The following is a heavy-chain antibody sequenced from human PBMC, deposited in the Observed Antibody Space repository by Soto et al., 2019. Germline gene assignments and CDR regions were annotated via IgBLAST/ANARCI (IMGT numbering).Heavy chain of an antibody. CDR1: GYSFTSYW. CDR2: SDPSDSYT. D-gene: IGHD3-10*01. J-gene: IGHJ4*02. V-gene: IGHV5-10-1*01. CDR3: ARRHGLDIDAYY. Sequence: GESLKISCKGSGYSFTSYWISWVRQMPGKGLEWMGRSDPSDSYTNYSPSFQGHVTISADKSISTAYLQWSSLKASDTAMYYCARRHGLDIDAYYWGQGILVTVSS.